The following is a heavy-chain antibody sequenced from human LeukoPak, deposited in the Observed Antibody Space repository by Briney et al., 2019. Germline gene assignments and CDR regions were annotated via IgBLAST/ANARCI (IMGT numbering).Heavy chain of an antibody. D-gene: IGHD4-11*01. CDR3: ANDYSNYLDY. V-gene: IGHV3-23*01. Sequence: PGGSLRLSCAASGFTFSTYAMSWVRQAPGKGLEWVSGISGSGGSTYYADSVKGRFTISRDNSKNTLYLQINSLRAEDTAVYYCANDYSNYLDYWGQGTLVTVSS. J-gene: IGHJ4*02. CDR2: ISGSGGST. CDR1: GFTFSTYA.